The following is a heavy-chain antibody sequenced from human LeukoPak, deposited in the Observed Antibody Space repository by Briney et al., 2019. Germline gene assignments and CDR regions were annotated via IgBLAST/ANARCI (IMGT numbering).Heavy chain of an antibody. Sequence: GGSLRLSCAASGFAFSDYYMSWIRQAPGKGLEWVSYISSSGSTIYYADSVKGRFTISRDNAKNSLYLQMNSLRAEDTAVYYCARYLSSGWYGYYYGMDVWGQGTTVTVSS. D-gene: IGHD6-19*01. CDR2: ISSSGSTI. CDR1: GFAFSDYY. V-gene: IGHV3-11*01. J-gene: IGHJ6*02. CDR3: ARYLSSGWYGYYYGMDV.